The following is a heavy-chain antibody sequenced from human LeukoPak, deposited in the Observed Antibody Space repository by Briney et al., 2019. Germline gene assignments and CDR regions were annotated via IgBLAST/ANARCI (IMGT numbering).Heavy chain of an antibody. CDR3: AALHGSGSYSVDY. CDR2: ISWNSGSI. D-gene: IGHD3-10*01. Sequence: LRLSCAASGFTFDDYAMHWVRQAPGKALEWVSGISWNSGSIGYADSVKGRFTISRDNAKNSLYLQMNSLRAEDMALYYCAALHGSGSYSVDYWGQGTLVTVSS. CDR1: GFTFDDYA. V-gene: IGHV3-9*03. J-gene: IGHJ4*02.